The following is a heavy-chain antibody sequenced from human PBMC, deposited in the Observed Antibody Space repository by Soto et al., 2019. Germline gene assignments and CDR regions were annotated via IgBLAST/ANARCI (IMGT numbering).Heavy chain of an antibody. J-gene: IGHJ4*02. CDR1: SISRGSYY. V-gene: IGHV4-31*03. Sequence: SETLSLTCTVSSISRGSYYWTWIRHYPGMGLEWIGSISYSGSTYYNPSVKSRVSISVDTSKNQFSLRLSSMTAADTAVYYCARAPGRWLQFDFWGQGTLVTVSS. CDR3: ARAPGRWLQFDF. D-gene: IGHD3-10*01. CDR2: ISYSGST.